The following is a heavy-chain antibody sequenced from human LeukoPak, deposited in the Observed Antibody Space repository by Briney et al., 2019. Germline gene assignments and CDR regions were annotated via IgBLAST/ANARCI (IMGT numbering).Heavy chain of an antibody. V-gene: IGHV4-34*01. J-gene: IGHJ4*02. D-gene: IGHD3-22*01. CDR2: INHSGST. Sequence: PSETLSLTCAVYGGSFSGYYWSWIRQSSGKGLEWIGKINHSGSTNYNPSLKSRVTISLDTSKNQFSLKLSSVTAADTAVYYCARGFWYDTSAFSGWGQGTLVTVSS. CDR3: ARGFWYDTSAFSG. CDR1: GGSFSGYY.